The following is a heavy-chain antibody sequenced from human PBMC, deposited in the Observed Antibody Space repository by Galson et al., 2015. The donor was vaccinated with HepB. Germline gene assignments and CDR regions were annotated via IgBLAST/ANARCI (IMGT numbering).Heavy chain of an antibody. D-gene: IGHD2-2*01. V-gene: IGHV1-18*04. J-gene: IGHJ6*02. CDR3: ARIGYCSSTSCYDRWAYYYYGMDV. Sequence: QSGAEVKKPGESLKISCKGSGYTFTSYGISWVRQAPGQGLEWMGWISAYNGSTNYAQKLQGRVTMTTDTSTSTAYMELRSLRSDDTAVYYCARIGYCSSTSCYDRWAYYYYGMDVWGQGPTVTVSS. CDR2: ISAYNGST. CDR1: GYTFTSYG.